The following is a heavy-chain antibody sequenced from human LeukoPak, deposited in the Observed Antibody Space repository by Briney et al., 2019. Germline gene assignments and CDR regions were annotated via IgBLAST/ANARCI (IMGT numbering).Heavy chain of an antibody. CDR3: APRAPFYYNSWSPTHDYGMDV. J-gene: IGHJ6*02. V-gene: IGHV3-11*01. CDR1: GFTFSDYY. CDR2: ISTSGSAV. Sequence: PGGSLRLSCAASGFTFSDYYMAWIRQAPGKGLEWISYISTSGSAVYYADSVKGRFTMSRDNAKNSLYLQMNSLTAEDTAVYYCAPRAPFYYNSWSPTHDYGMDVWGQGTTVTVSS. D-gene: IGHD3-10*01.